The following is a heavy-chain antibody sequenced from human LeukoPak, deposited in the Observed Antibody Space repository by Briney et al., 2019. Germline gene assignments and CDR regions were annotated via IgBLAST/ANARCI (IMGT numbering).Heavy chain of an antibody. CDR3: ARDRYYGLGSHPEGGGMDV. Sequence: ASVKVSCKASGYTFSSFGITWVRQAPGQGLEWMGWIIVRDGNTEYAQKFQDRVTMTTDTSTTIAYMELTSLRSDDTAMYYCARDRYYGLGSHPEGGGMDVWGQGTTVTVSS. CDR1: GYTFSSFG. D-gene: IGHD3-10*01. J-gene: IGHJ6*02. CDR2: IIVRDGNT. V-gene: IGHV1-18*01.